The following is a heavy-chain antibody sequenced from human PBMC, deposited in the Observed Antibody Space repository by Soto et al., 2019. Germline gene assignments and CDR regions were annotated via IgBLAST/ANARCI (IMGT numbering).Heavy chain of an antibody. CDR1: GITFSRYG. V-gene: IGHV3-30*18. CDR2: ISYDGSNK. D-gene: IGHD6-6*01. CDR3: AKALGSIADLYYYYGMDV. Sequence: GSLRLSCAASGITFSRYGMHWVRQAPGKGLEWVAVISYDGSNKYYADSVKGRFTISRDNSKNTLYLQMNSLRAEDTAVYYCAKALGSIADLYYYYGMDVWGQGTTVTVSS. J-gene: IGHJ6*02.